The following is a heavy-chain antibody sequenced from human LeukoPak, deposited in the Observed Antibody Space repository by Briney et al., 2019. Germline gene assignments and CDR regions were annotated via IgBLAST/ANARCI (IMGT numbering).Heavy chain of an antibody. CDR2: IYYSGST. D-gene: IGHD3-22*01. J-gene: IGHJ5*02. CDR3: ARLQGSGYYLYNWFDP. V-gene: IGHV4-59*08. CDR1: GGSISSYY. Sequence: PSETLSLTCTASGGSISSYYWSWIRQPPGKGLEWIGYIYYSGSTNYNPSLKSRVTISVDTSKNQFSLKLSSVTAADTAVYYCARLQGSGYYLYNWFDPWGQGTLVTVSS.